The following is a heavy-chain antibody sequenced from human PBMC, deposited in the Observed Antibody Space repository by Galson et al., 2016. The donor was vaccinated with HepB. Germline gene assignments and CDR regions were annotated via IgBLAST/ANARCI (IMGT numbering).Heavy chain of an antibody. J-gene: IGHJ3*02. D-gene: IGHD3-3*01. CDR3: ARHSITIFGMVTDAFEI. CDR2: IGPRDSYI. CDR1: GYTFSNYW. V-gene: IGHV5-10-1*01. Sequence: QSGAEVKKPGESLWISCKGSGYTFSNYWISWVRQMPGKGLEWMGRIGPRDSYINSSPSLQGHVTISVDKSISTAYLQWSSLKATDTAMYYCARHSITIFGMVTDAFEIWGQGTMVTVSS.